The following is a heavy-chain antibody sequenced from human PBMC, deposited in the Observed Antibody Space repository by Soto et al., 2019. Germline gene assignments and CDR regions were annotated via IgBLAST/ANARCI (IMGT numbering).Heavy chain of an antibody. V-gene: IGHV3-48*02. CDR3: TREGS. J-gene: IGHJ4*02. CDR2: IEGGSSAK. CDR1: GFIFSDYS. Sequence: EVQLVESGGGLVQPGGSLRLACAASGFIFSDYSMNWVRQFPGKGLEWIAYIEGGSSAKHYTDHVKGRYTISRDNARNSLYLQMNSLRDEDTAVYYCTREGSWGRGTQVTVSS.